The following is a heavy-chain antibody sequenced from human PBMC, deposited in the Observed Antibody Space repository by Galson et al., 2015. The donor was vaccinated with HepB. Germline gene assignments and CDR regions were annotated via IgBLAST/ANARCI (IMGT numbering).Heavy chain of an antibody. Sequence: SLRLSCAVSGLTFNNFAMTWVRQAPGKGLEWVSTISGSGRTTYYATSVKGRFTVSRDDSKHTLYLHMSSLRAEDTAVYYCAKGEPMILVLIVRYLDDWGQGTLVTVSS. CDR3: AKGEPMILVLIVRYLDD. J-gene: IGHJ4*02. D-gene: IGHD3-22*01. CDR1: GLTFNNFA. CDR2: ISGSGRTT. V-gene: IGHV3-23*01.